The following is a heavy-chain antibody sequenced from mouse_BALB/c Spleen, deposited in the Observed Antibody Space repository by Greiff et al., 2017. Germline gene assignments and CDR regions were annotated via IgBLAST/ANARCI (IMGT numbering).Heavy chain of an antibody. CDR1: GFTFSSFG. V-gene: IGHV5-17*02. CDR2: ISSGSSTI. Sequence: EVHLVESGGGLVQPGGSRKLSCAASGFTFSSFGMHWVRQAPEKGLEWVAYISSGSSTIYYADTVKGRFTISRDNPKNTLFLQMTSLRSEDTAMYYCARREGWLLNAMDYWGQGTSVTVSS. D-gene: IGHD2-3*01. J-gene: IGHJ4*01. CDR3: ARREGWLLNAMDY.